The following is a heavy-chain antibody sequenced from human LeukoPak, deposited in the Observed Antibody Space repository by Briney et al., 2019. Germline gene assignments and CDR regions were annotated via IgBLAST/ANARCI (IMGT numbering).Heavy chain of an antibody. V-gene: IGHV3-30*03. CDR3: ATRLRWDY. CDR1: GFTFSTYG. Sequence: GGSLRLSRAASGFTFSTYGMHWVRQAPGKGLEWVALISYDGSNKYYADSVTGRFTISRDNSKNTLYLQMNSLRAEDTAVYYCATRLRWDYWGQGTLVTVSS. CDR2: ISYDGSNK. D-gene: IGHD4-23*01. J-gene: IGHJ4*02.